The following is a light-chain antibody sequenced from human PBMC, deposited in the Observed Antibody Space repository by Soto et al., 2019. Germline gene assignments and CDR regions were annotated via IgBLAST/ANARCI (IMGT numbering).Light chain of an antibody. V-gene: IGKV3-11*01. CDR3: QQRSNWPPRT. CDR1: QSVSTY. J-gene: IGKJ2*01. CDR2: DAS. Sequence: EIVLTQSPATLSLSPGERATLSCRASQSVSTYLAWYQQKPGQAPRLLIYDASNRATGIPGRFSGSGSGTDFPLTISSLEPEDFAVYYWQQRSNWPPRTFGQGTKLEIK.